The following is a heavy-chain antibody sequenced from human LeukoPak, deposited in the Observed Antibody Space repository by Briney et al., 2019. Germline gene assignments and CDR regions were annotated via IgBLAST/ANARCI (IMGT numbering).Heavy chain of an antibody. D-gene: IGHD3-10*01. J-gene: IGHJ6*04. CDR3: ARSHGSGSYYKGDYYYGMDV. CDR1: GYSFTSYW. V-gene: IGHV5-51*01. CDR2: IYPGDSDT. Sequence: GESLKISCKGSGYSFTSYWIGWVRQMPGKGLEWMGIIYPGDSDTRYSPSFQGQVTISADKSISTAYLQWSSLKASDTAMYYCARSHGSGSYYKGDYYYGMDVWGKGTTVTVSS.